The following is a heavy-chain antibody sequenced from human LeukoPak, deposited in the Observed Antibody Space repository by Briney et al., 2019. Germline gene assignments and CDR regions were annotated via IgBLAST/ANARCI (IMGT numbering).Heavy chain of an antibody. CDR3: ARDHAAGWELPLNWFDP. Sequence: EASVKLSCKASGYTFTSYGINWVRQAPGQGLEWMGWISTYNGHTNYAQKLQGRVTMTTDTSTSTAYMELRSLRSDDTAVYYCARDHAAGWELPLNWFDPWGQGTLVTVSS. CDR1: GYTFTSYG. V-gene: IGHV1-18*01. CDR2: ISTYNGHT. D-gene: IGHD4-23*01. J-gene: IGHJ5*02.